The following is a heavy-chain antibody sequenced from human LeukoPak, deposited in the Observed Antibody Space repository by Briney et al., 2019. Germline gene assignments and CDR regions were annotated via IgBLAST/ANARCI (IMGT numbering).Heavy chain of an antibody. CDR2: IKTDGTIT. J-gene: IGHJ1*01. CDR3: ARECHWLATEY. Sequence: GGSLRLSCTASRFTLSVLWAHCARQAPGKGLVWVSRIKTDGTITGYADSVRGRFTVSRDNAKNTLYLQMTGLRGDDTAVYYCARECHWLATEYWGQGTLVTVSS. D-gene: IGHD5-12*01. CDR1: RFTLSVLW. V-gene: IGHV3-74*01.